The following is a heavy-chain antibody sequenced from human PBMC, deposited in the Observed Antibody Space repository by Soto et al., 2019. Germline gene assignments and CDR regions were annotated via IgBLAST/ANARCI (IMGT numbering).Heavy chain of an antibody. Sequence: QVQLQQWGAGLLKPSETLSLTCAVYGGSFSGYYWSWIRQPPGKGLEWIGEINHSGSTNYNPSLNSRVTISVDTSKNQFSLKLSSVTAADTAVYYCARHGFQWGYYWGQGTLVTVSS. CDR1: GGSFSGYY. D-gene: IGHD1-26*01. J-gene: IGHJ4*02. CDR3: ARHGFQWGYY. V-gene: IGHV4-34*01. CDR2: INHSGST.